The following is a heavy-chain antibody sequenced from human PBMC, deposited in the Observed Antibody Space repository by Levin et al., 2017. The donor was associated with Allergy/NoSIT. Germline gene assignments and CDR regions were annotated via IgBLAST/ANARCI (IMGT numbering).Heavy chain of an antibody. Sequence: AGGSLRLSCKGSGYSFTSYWIGWVRQMPGKGLEWMGIIYPGDSDTRYSPSFQGQVTISADKSISTAYLQRSSLKASDTAIYYCARDLRYNSGLDYWGQGTLVTVSS. V-gene: IGHV5-51*01. J-gene: IGHJ4*02. CDR3: ARDLRYNSGLDY. CDR2: IYPGDSDT. D-gene: IGHD6-19*01. CDR1: GYSFTSYW.